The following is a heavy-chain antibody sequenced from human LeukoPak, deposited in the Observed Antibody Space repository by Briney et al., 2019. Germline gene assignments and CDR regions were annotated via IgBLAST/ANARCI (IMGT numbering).Heavy chain of an antibody. CDR1: GGSISSYY. Sequence: SSETLSLTCTVSGGSISSYYWNWIRQPAGKGLEWIGRVYTSGSTNYNPSLKSRVTMSVDTSKNQFSLKLSSVTAADTAVYYCARVEVVAGRRSGAFDIWGQGTVVTVSS. J-gene: IGHJ3*02. CDR3: ARVEVVAGRRSGAFDI. D-gene: IGHD6-19*01. V-gene: IGHV4-4*07. CDR2: VYTSGST.